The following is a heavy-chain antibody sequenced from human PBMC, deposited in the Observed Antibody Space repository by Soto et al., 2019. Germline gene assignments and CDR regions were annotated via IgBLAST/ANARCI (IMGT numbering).Heavy chain of an antibody. CDR1: GGTFSSYA. V-gene: IGHV1-69*01. Sequence: QVQLVQSGAEVKKPGSSVKVSCKASGGTFSSYAISWVRQAPGQGLEWLGGIIPIFGTSNDAQEFQGSVTCTADETTRTAYMELSSLRSEDTGVYYCARGVGGLAAAGIYWFDPWGQGTLVTVSS. CDR3: ARGVGGLAAAGIYWFDP. J-gene: IGHJ5*02. CDR2: IIPIFGTS. D-gene: IGHD6-13*01.